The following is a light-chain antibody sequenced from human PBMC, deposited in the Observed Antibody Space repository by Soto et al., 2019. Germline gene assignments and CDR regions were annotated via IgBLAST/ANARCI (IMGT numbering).Light chain of an antibody. CDR1: QSVSSSY. V-gene: IGKV3-20*01. CDR3: QQYGISGT. CDR2: GAS. J-gene: IGKJ2*01. Sequence: EIVLTQSPGTLSLSPGERATLSCRASQSVSSSYLAWYQQKPGQAPRLLIYGASSRATGIPDRFSGSGSGTDFTLTISRLEPEDLAVYYCQQYGISGTFGQGTKLEIK.